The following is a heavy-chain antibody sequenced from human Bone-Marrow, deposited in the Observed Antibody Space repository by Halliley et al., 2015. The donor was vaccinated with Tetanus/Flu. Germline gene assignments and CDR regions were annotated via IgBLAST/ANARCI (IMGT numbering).Heavy chain of an antibody. J-gene: IGHJ3*01. V-gene: IGHV3-23*01. CDR2: SESGGTT. CDR3: AKVRLGFFDAFDV. Sequence: SESGGTTYYADSVKGRFTISRDPSKNELYLQMNSLRGDDTAVYYCAKVRLGFFDAFDVWGPGTMVTVSS. D-gene: IGHD3-16*01.